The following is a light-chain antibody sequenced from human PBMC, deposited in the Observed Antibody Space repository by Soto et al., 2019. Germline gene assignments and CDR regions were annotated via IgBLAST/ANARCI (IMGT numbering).Light chain of an antibody. CDR1: QDVSNY. J-gene: IGKJ4*01. CDR2: AAS. CDR3: QQYYSYPLT. V-gene: IGKV1-8*01. Sequence: AIRMTQSPSSLSASTGDRVTITCRASQDVSNYLAWYQQKPGKAPKLLIYAASTLQGGVPSRFSGSGSGTDFTLTISRLQSEDFAAYYCQQYYSYPLTFGGGTKVDIK.